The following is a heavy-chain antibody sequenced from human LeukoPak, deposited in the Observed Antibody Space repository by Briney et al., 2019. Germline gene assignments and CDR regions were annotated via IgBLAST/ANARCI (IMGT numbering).Heavy chain of an antibody. CDR1: GGPISSSTYY. V-gene: IGHV4-39*01. CDR2: IYYSGST. D-gene: IGHD4-11*01. CDR3: VFYCYGNYAGGGGGLDY. Sequence: SETLCLTCTASGGPISSSTYYWGWIRQPPGKGLEWIGSIYYSGSTYYNPSLKSRVTISVDTSKNQFPLKLSSVTAADTAVYCSVFYCYGNYAGGGGGLDYWGQGTLVTVSS. J-gene: IGHJ4*02.